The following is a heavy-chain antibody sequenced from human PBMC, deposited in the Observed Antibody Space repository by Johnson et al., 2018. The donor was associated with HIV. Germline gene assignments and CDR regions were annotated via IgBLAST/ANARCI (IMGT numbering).Heavy chain of an antibody. D-gene: IGHD3-16*01. CDR1: GFTFDEYG. J-gene: IGHJ3*02. V-gene: IGHV3-20*04. CDR2: INWSGGGT. CDR3: ASQVRGLRLGVDAFDI. Sequence: VQLVESGGGVVRPGGSLRLSCAASGFTFDEYGMNWVRQAPGKGLEWVSGINWSGGGTGYIDSVKGRFTISRDNSKNTLYLQMNKLRAEDTAVYFCASQVRGLRLGVDAFDIWGQGTMVTVSS.